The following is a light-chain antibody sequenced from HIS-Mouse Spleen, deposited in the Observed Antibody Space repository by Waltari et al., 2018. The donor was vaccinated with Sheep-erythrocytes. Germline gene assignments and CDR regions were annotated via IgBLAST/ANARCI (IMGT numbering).Light chain of an antibody. V-gene: IGKV1-5*03. CDR1: QSISSW. J-gene: IGKJ1*01. CDR2: KAS. CDR3: QQYNSYSTWT. Sequence: DIQMNQSPSTLSVSVGDRVTITCRASQSISSWLAWYQQKPGKAPKLLIYKASSLESGVPSRFSGSGSGTEFTLTISSLQPDDFATYYCQQYNSYSTWTFGQGTKVEIK.